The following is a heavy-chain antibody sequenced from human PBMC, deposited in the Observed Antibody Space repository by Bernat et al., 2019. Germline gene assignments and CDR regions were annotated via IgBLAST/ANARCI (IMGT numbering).Heavy chain of an antibody. D-gene: IGHD3-22*01. CDR1: GFTFSSYG. Sequence: QVQLVESGGGVVQPGGSLRLSCAASGFTFSSYGMHWVRQAPGKGLEWVAFIRYDGSNKYYAASVKGGFTISRDNSKNTLYLQMNSLRAEDTAVYYCAKPGGDNYYDSSGYYYFDYWGQGTLVTVSS. CDR3: AKPGGDNYYDSSGYYYFDY. V-gene: IGHV3-30*02. J-gene: IGHJ4*02. CDR2: IRYDGSNK.